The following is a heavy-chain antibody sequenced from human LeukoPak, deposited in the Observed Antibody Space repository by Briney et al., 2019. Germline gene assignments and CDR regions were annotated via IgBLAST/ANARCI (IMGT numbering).Heavy chain of an antibody. CDR2: ISAYNGNT. J-gene: IGHJ3*02. V-gene: IGHV1-18*01. D-gene: IGHD6-19*01. CDR1: GYTFTSYG. CDR3: AREGRVAGTDAFDI. Sequence: EASVKVSCKASGYTFTSYGISWVRQAPGQGLEWMGWISAYNGNTNYAQKLQGRVTMTTDTSTSTAYMELRSPRSDDTAVYYCAREGRVAGTDAFDIWGQGTMVTVSS.